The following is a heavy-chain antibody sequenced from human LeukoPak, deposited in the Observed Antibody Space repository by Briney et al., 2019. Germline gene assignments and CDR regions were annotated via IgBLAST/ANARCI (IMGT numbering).Heavy chain of an antibody. V-gene: IGHV6-1*01. CDR1: GDSVSSSTAA. D-gene: IGHD6-13*01. CDR3: ARDISAAIDY. J-gene: IGHJ4*02. Sequence: SQTLSLTCAISGDSVSSSTAAWNWVRQSPSRGLEWLGRTYYRSKWYNDYAVSLKSRITINPDTSKNQFSLQLDSVTPEDTAMYYCARDISAAIDYWDQGTLVTVSS. CDR2: TYYRSKWYN.